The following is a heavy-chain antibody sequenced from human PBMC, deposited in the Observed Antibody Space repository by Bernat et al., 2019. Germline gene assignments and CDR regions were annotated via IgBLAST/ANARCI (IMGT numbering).Heavy chain of an antibody. CDR1: GFTFSSYG. Sequence: QVQLVESGGGVVQPGRSLRLSCAASGFTFSSYGMHWVRQAPGKGLEWVAVIWYDGSNKYYADSVKGRFTISRDNSKNTLYLQMKSLRAEDTAVYYCAREREGLWFGTFDYWGQGTLVTVSS. V-gene: IGHV3-33*01. CDR3: AREREGLWFGTFDY. D-gene: IGHD3-10*01. J-gene: IGHJ4*02. CDR2: IWYDGSNK.